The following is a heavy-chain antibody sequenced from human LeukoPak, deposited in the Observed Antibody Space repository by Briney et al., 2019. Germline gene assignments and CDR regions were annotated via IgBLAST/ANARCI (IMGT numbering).Heavy chain of an antibody. V-gene: IGHV4-38-2*02. CDR1: GYFITSGYY. Sequence: NPSETLSLTCAVSGYFITSGYYWGWIRQPPGKGLEWIGIMYHSGSTYYNSSLKSRVTISVDTSKNQFSLMLSSVTAADTAVYYCARENTWALRAYCGGDCYDAFDIWGQGTMVTVSS. CDR2: MYHSGST. CDR3: ARENTWALRAYCGGDCYDAFDI. D-gene: IGHD2-21*01. J-gene: IGHJ3*02.